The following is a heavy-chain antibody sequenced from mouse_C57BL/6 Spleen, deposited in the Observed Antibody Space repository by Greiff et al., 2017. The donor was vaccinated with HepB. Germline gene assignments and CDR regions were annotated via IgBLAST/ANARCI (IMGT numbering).Heavy chain of an antibody. CDR3: ASHDLDGSSFPYAMDY. Sequence: EVQLVESGGGLVQPGGSLSLSCAASGFTFTDYYMSWVRQPPGKALEWLGFIRNKANGYTTEYSASVKGRFTISRDNSQSILYLQMNALRAEDSATYYCASHDLDGSSFPYAMDYWGQGTSVTVSS. D-gene: IGHD1-1*01. J-gene: IGHJ4*01. CDR1: GFTFTDYY. V-gene: IGHV7-3*01. CDR2: IRNKANGYTT.